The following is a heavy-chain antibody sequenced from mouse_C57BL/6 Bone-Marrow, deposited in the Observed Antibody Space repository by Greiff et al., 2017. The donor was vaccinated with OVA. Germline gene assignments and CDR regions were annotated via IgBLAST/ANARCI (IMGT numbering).Heavy chain of an antibody. Sequence: EVKLMESGGGLVQPGGSMKLSCAASGFTFSDAWMDWVRQSPEKGLEWVAEIRNKANNHATYYAESVKGRFTIARDDSKSSVYLQMNSLRAEDTGIYYCTRLGTSWYFDVWGTGTTVTVSS. CDR1: GFTFSDAW. D-gene: IGHD4-1*01. J-gene: IGHJ1*03. CDR2: IRNKANNHAT. CDR3: TRLGTSWYFDV. V-gene: IGHV6-6*01.